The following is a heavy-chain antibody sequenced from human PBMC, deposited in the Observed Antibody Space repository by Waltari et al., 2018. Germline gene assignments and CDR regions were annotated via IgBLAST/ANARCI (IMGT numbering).Heavy chain of an antibody. V-gene: IGHV1-2*02. Sequence: QVHLVQSGAEVKKPGASVKVSCKASGYTFSAHYIHWVRPAPGQGLEWMGWITPYDGDTNYAQDFQGRVTMTWDTSITTAYMDLTRLTSDDTAVYYCARDQFDHYDSTTYYPDAFDVWGQGTMVTVSS. D-gene: IGHD3-22*01. CDR3: ARDQFDHYDSTTYYPDAFDV. J-gene: IGHJ3*01. CDR1: GYTFSAHY. CDR2: ITPYDGDT.